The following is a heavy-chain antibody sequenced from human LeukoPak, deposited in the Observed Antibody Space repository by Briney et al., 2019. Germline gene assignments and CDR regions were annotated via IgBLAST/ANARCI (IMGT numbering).Heavy chain of an antibody. Sequence: GGSLRLSCAASGFTFSSCGMHWVRQAPGRGLEWVAVISYDGSNQYYADAVKGRFTISRDNSKNTLYLQMIGLRAEDTALYYCAKGYLGTPLSIDYWGQGTLLIVSS. CDR3: AKGYLGTPLSIDY. CDR1: GFTFSSCG. J-gene: IGHJ4*02. V-gene: IGHV3-30*18. CDR2: ISYDGSNQ. D-gene: IGHD7-27*01.